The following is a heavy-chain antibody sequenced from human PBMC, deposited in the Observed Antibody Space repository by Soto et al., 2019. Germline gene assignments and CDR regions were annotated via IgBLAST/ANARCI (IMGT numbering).Heavy chain of an antibody. CDR3: AREGAVAGSQDF. Sequence: PGGSLRLSCTASGFTFSTHAMHWVRQTPGKGLQWVAFISYDGNYKYYSESAKGRFTISRDNSNNTLYLQMNNLRVEDTAVYFCAREGAVAGSQDFWGQGTLVTVSS. CDR2: ISYDGNYK. CDR1: GFTFSTHA. D-gene: IGHD6-19*01. V-gene: IGHV3-30*03. J-gene: IGHJ4*02.